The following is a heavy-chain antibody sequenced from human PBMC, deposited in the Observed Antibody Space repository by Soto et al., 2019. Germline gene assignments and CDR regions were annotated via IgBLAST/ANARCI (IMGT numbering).Heavy chain of an antibody. J-gene: IGHJ5*02. CDR1: GYTFPSYD. CDR3: ARGGITPLDP. D-gene: IGHD3-3*01. CDR2: MNPNSGNT. Sequence: QVPLVQSGAEVEKPGASVKVSCKGSGYTFPSYDYNRGRQATGQGLEWMGWMNPNSGNTGYAQKFQGRVTMTRNTSISTAYMELSSLRSEDTAVYYCARGGITPLDPWGQGTLVTVSS. V-gene: IGHV1-8*01.